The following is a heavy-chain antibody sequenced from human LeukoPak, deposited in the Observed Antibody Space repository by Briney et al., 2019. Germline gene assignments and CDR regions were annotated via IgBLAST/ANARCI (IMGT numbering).Heavy chain of an antibody. CDR3: ARVRVWYSPPSPLDY. Sequence: ASVKVSCKASGYTFTNYGISWVRQATGQGLEWMGWMNPNSGNTGYAQKFQGRVTMTRNTSISTAYMELSSLRSEDTAVYYCARVRVWYSPPSPLDYWGQGTLVTVSS. CDR1: GYTFTNYG. V-gene: IGHV1-8*01. D-gene: IGHD6-13*01. CDR2: MNPNSGNT. J-gene: IGHJ4*02.